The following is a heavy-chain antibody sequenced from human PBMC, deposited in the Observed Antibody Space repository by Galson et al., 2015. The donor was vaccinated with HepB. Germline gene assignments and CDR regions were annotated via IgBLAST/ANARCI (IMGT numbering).Heavy chain of an antibody. CDR2: ISSSSSTI. V-gene: IGHV3-48*01. J-gene: IGHJ6*02. Sequence: SLRLSCAASGFTFSSYSMNWVRQAPGKGLEWVSYISSSSSTIYYADSVKGRFTISRDNAKNSLYLQMNSLRAEDTAVYYCAREYGDYGYYYGMDVWGQGTTVTVSS. CDR1: GFTFSSYS. D-gene: IGHD4-17*01. CDR3: AREYGDYGYYYGMDV.